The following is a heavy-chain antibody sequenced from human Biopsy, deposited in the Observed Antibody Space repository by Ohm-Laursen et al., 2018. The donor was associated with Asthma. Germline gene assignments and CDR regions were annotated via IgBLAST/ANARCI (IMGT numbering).Heavy chain of an antibody. D-gene: IGHD3-9*01. Sequence: SVKVSCKASGYTFINYAIHWVRQAPGQRLEWMGWINAGNGNTKYSQKFQGRVTISRDTSASTAYMDLSSLRSEDTAVYYCAGTYYDFLAGQVNDAFAMWGQGTMVTVSS. V-gene: IGHV1-3*01. CDR3: AGTYYDFLAGQVNDAFAM. CDR2: INAGNGNT. CDR1: GYTFINYA. J-gene: IGHJ3*02.